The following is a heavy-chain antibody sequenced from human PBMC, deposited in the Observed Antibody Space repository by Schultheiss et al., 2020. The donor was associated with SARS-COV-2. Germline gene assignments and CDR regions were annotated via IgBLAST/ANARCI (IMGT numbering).Heavy chain of an antibody. D-gene: IGHD2-21*01. CDR1: GFTFSNYA. Sequence: GESLKISCAASGFTFSNYAMNWVRQAPGKGLVWVSSISSSSSYIYYADSVKGRFTISRDNAKNSLYLQMNSLRTEDTALYYCAKDVAGSFCYGMDVWGQGTTVTVSS. CDR2: ISSSSSYI. V-gene: IGHV3-21*04. CDR3: AKDVAGSFCYGMDV. J-gene: IGHJ6*02.